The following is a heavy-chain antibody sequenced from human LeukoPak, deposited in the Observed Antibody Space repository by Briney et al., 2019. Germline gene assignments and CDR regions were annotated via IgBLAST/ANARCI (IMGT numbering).Heavy chain of an antibody. CDR1: GGTFSSYA. D-gene: IGHD5-18*01. Sequence: SVKVSCKASGGTFSSYAISWVRQAPGQGLEWMGGIIPIFGTANYAQKFQGRVTITADESTSTAYMELSSLRSEDTAVYYCAREYSYGFAFDIWGQGTMVTVSS. CDR2: IIPIFGTA. CDR3: AREYSYGFAFDI. V-gene: IGHV1-69*13. J-gene: IGHJ3*02.